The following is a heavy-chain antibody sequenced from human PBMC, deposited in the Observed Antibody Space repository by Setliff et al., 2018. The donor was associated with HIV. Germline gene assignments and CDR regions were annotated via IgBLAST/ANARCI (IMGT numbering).Heavy chain of an antibody. Sequence: GESLKISCAASGFTFGDYALSWVRQAPGKGLEWLGFIRTLPYGGTTEYAASVKGRFIISRDDSKSIAYLQLNSLKTEDTAVYFCTRDPMFYNPWSGFTNAFDIWGPGTLVTVSS. J-gene: IGHJ3*02. CDR1: GFTFGDYA. D-gene: IGHD3-3*01. V-gene: IGHV3-49*04. CDR3: TRDPMFYNPWSGFTNAFDI. CDR2: IRTLPYGGTT.